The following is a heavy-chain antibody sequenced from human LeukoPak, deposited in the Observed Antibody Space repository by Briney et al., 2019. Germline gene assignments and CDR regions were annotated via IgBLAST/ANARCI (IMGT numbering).Heavy chain of an antibody. D-gene: IGHD6-13*01. CDR3: AREISSWYRSEGRFDP. CDR1: GFTFRNHW. Sequence: GGSLRLSCAASGFTFRNHWMSWVRQAPGKGLEGGANIKQDGSEKYYVDSVTGRFTICRDDDKNSLYLQMNRLGAEDTAVYYYAREISSWYRSEGRFDPWGQGTLVTVSS. CDR2: IKQDGSEK. V-gene: IGHV3-7*03. J-gene: IGHJ5*02.